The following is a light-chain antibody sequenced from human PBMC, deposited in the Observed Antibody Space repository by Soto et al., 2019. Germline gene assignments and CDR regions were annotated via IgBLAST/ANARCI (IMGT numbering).Light chain of an antibody. Sequence: IVMTXSPATLSVSPGERATLSCRASQSVSSNLAWYQQKPGQAPRLLIYGASTRATGTPARFSGSGSGTEFTLTISSLQSEDFAVYYCQQYNNWPITFGQGTRLEIK. CDR1: QSVSSN. CDR3: QQYNNWPIT. V-gene: IGKV3-15*01. J-gene: IGKJ5*01. CDR2: GAS.